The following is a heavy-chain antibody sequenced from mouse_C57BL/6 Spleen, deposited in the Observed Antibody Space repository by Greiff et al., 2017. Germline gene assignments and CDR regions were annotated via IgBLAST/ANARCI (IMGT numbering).Heavy chain of an antibody. CDR1: GYTFTDYE. CDR2: IDPETGGP. Sequence: VQLQQSGAELVRPGASVTLSCKASGYTFTDYEMHWVKQTPVHGLEWIGAIDPETGGPAYNQKFKGKAILTADKSSSTAYMELRSLTSEDSADYYCTDYRKGGYWGQGTLVTVSA. CDR3: TDYRKGGY. V-gene: IGHV1-15*01. J-gene: IGHJ3*01. D-gene: IGHD2-14*01.